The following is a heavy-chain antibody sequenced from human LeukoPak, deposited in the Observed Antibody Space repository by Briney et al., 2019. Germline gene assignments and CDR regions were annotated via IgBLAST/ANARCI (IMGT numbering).Heavy chain of an antibody. CDR2: IIPIFGTA. CDR3: AREGGQTLDYFCSGSSLDY. D-gene: IGHD3-10*01. Sequence: ASVKVSCKASGGTFSSYAISWVRQAPGQGLEWMGGIIPIFGTANYAQKFQGRVTITADKSTSTAYMDLSSLRSDDTAVYYCAREGGQTLDYFCSGSSLDYWGPGTLVSVSS. J-gene: IGHJ4*02. V-gene: IGHV1-69*06. CDR1: GGTFSSYA.